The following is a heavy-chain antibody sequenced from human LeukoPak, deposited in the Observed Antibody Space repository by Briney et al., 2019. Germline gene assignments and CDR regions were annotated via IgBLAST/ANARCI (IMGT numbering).Heavy chain of an antibody. D-gene: IGHD3-9*01. CDR3: ARLNRYYDILTGYTIPYYFDY. V-gene: IGHV4-39*01. J-gene: IGHJ4*02. Sequence: SETQSLTCTVSGGSFSSSSYYWGWIRQPPGKGLEWIGIIYYSGSTYYNPSLKSRVTISADTSKNQFSLKLSSVTAADTAVYYCARLNRYYDILTGYTIPYYFDYWGQGTLVTVSS. CDR2: IYYSGST. CDR1: GGSFSSSSYY.